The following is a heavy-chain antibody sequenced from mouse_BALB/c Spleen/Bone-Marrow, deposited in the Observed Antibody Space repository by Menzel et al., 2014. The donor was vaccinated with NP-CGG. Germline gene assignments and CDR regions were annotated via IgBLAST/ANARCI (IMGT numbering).Heavy chain of an antibody. CDR2: ISSGGRYT. D-gene: IGHD1-2*01. CDR1: GFTLSSYV. CDR3: TRDQFITTATRAMDY. V-gene: IGHV5-9-4*01. Sequence: EVKLMESGGGLVKPGGSLKLSCAASGFTLSSYVMSWVRQSPEKRLEWVAEISSGGRYTYYPDTVTGRFTISRDNAKNTLYLEMSSLRSEDTAMYYCTRDQFITTATRAMDYWGQGTSVTVSS. J-gene: IGHJ4*01.